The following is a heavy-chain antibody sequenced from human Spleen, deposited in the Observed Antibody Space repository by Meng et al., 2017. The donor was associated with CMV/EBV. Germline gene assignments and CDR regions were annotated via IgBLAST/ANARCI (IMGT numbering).Heavy chain of an antibody. CDR2: IRPDGNNK. CDR3: AKDWEWDCDH. CDR1: GFIFSDNG. D-gene: IGHD1-26*01. V-gene: IGHV3-30*02. J-gene: IGHJ4*02. Sequence: GGSLRLSCRASGFIFSDNGMHWVRQAPGKGLEWVAFIRPDGNNKYYPDSVRGRFTVSRDNFKNTVHLQMNSLRPQDTAVYYCAKDWEWDCDHWGQGTLVTVSS.